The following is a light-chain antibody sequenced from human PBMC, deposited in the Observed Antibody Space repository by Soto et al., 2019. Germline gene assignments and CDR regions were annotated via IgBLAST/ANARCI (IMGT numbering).Light chain of an antibody. CDR2: LGS. J-gene: IGKJ4*01. CDR1: VILLHNNGYNY. V-gene: IGKV2-28*01. Sequence: SHCPVSPSLVPVGARRITIKTSVILLHNNGYNYLDWYLQKPGQSPQLLIYLGSNRASGVPDRFSGSGSGTDFTLKISRVEAEDVGLYYCMQGLQTPLTFGGGTKVDIK. CDR3: MQGLQTPLT.